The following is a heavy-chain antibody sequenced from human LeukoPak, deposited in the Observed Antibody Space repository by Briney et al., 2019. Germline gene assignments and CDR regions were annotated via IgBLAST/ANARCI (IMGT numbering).Heavy chain of an antibody. J-gene: IGHJ4*02. CDR1: GGSITYSHYY. CDR2: IYYSGST. CDR3: ARQSGSYGGILDN. V-gene: IGHV4-39*01. D-gene: IGHD1-26*01. Sequence: ASETLSLTCSVSGGSITYSHYYWGWVRQPPGKGLEWIVGIYYSGSTYYNPSLKSRVTISVDTSRNECSPRLSSVTAADTALYFCARQSGSYGGILDNWGQGILGTVSS.